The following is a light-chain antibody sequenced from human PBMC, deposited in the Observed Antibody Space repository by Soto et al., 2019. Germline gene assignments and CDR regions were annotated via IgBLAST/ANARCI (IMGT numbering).Light chain of an antibody. Sequence: EIVLTQSPGTLSLSPGKRATLSCRASQTVPRSYLAWYQHRPGQAPRLLIYDASTRATGIPDRFSGSESGTDFTLTISSLEPEDFAVYYCHQYAWSPLTFGQGTRLEIK. CDR1: QTVPRSY. CDR2: DAS. J-gene: IGKJ5*01. CDR3: HQYAWSPLT. V-gene: IGKV3-20*01.